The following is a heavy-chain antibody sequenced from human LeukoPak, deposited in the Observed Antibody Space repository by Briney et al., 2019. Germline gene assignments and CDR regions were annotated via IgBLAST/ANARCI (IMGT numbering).Heavy chain of an antibody. D-gene: IGHD2-2*01. CDR2: IYYSGYT. V-gene: IGHV4-59*01. CDR3: AREARNCSSTSCYEEAGYFDY. J-gene: IGHJ4*02. Sequence: TASQTLSLTCTVSAASISSYYWSWIRQPPGKGPEWIGYIYYSGYTNYNPSLKRRVTISVDTSKNQFSLKLSFVTAADTAVYYCAREARNCSSTSCYEEAGYFDYWGQGTLVTVSS. CDR1: AASISSYY.